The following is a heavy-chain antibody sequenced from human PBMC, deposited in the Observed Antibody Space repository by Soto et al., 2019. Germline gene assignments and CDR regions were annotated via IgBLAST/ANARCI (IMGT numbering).Heavy chain of an antibody. CDR1: GYSISSGYY. J-gene: IGHJ4*02. D-gene: IGHD3-3*02. CDR2: IYHSVST. V-gene: IGHV4-38-2*02. Sequence: PSETLSLTCAVSGYSISSGYYWGWIRQPPGKGLEWIGSIYHSVSTYYNPSLKSRVTISVDTSKNQFSLKLSSVTAADTAGYYCARDSGHFWSGIPVDYWGQGTLVTVSS. CDR3: ARDSGHFWSGIPVDY.